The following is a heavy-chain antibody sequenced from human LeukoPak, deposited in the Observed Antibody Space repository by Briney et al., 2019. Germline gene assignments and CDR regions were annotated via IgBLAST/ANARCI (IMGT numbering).Heavy chain of an antibody. CDR2: ISGSGGST. CDR1: GFTFSSYA. D-gene: IGHD3-3*01. CDR3: AKGVMYYDFWSGYYFDY. J-gene: IGHJ4*02. Sequence: QPGGSLRLSCAASGFTFSSYAMSWVRQAPGKGLEWVSAISGSGGSTYYADSVKGRFTISRDNSKNTLYLQMNSLRAEDTAVYYCAKGVMYYDFWSGYYFDYWGQGTLVTVSS. V-gene: IGHV3-23*01.